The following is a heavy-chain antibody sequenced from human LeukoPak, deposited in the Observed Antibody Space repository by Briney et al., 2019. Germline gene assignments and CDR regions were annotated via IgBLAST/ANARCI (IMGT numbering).Heavy chain of an antibody. CDR2: ISSSSSYI. Sequence: GGSLRLSCAASGFTFSSYSMNWVRQAPGKGLEWVSSISSSSSYIYYAGSVKGRFTISRDNAKNSLYLQMNSLRAEDTAVYYCARVETAMGDYWGQGTLVTVSS. CDR3: ARVETAMGDY. V-gene: IGHV3-21*01. J-gene: IGHJ4*02. D-gene: IGHD5-18*01. CDR1: GFTFSSYS.